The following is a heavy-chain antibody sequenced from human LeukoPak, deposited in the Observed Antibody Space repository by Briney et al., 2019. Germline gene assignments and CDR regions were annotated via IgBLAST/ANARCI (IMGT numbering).Heavy chain of an antibody. CDR3: AKLISSTSCCNFDY. J-gene: IGHJ4*02. CDR2: INGSGGST. Sequence: PGGSLRLSCAASGFTFSSYAMSWVRQAPGKGREWVSAINGSGGSTYYADSVKGRFTISRDNSKNTLYLQMNSLRAEDTAVYYCAKLISSTSCCNFDYWGQGTLVTVSS. D-gene: IGHD2-2*01. CDR1: GFTFSSYA. V-gene: IGHV3-23*01.